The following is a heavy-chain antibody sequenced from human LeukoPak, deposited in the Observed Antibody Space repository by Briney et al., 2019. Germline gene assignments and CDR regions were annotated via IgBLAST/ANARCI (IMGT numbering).Heavy chain of an antibody. Sequence: GGSLRLSCAASGFTFSSSWMSWVRQAPGKWLEWVANIKQDGSEKYYVDSVKGRFTISRDNAKNSLYLQMNSLRAEDTAVYYCAREAYESSGYYYFDYWGQGTLVTVSS. V-gene: IGHV3-7*03. D-gene: IGHD3-22*01. CDR2: IKQDGSEK. J-gene: IGHJ4*02. CDR1: GFTFSSSW. CDR3: AREAYESSGYYYFDY.